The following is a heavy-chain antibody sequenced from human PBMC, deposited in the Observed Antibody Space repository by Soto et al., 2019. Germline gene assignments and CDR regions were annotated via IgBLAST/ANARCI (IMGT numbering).Heavy chain of an antibody. J-gene: IGHJ6*02. Sequence: GGSLRLSCAASGFTFSSYGMHWVRQAPGKGLEWVAVIWYDGSNKYYADSVKGRFTISRDNSKNTLYLQMNSLRAEDTAVYYCARADRRYFDWSSTFYGMDVWGQGTTVTVS. D-gene: IGHD3-9*01. CDR3: ARADRRYFDWSSTFYGMDV. CDR1: GFTFSSYG. V-gene: IGHV3-33*01. CDR2: IWYDGSNK.